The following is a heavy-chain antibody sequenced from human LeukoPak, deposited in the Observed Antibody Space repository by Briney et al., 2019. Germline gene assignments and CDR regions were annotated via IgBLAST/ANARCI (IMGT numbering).Heavy chain of an antibody. V-gene: IGHV3-48*03. CDR2: ISSSGSTI. J-gene: IGHJ4*02. Sequence: GGSLRLSCAASGFTFSSYEMNWVRQAPGKGLEWVSYISSSGSTIYYADSVKGRFTISRDNAKNSPYLQMNSLRAEDTAVYYCARVLLWFGELDYWGQGTLVTVSS. CDR1: GFTFSSYE. D-gene: IGHD3-10*01. CDR3: ARVLLWFGELDY.